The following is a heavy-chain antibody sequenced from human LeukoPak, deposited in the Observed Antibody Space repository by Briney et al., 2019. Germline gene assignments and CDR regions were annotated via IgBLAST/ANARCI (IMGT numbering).Heavy chain of an antibody. Sequence: ASETLSLTCTVSGGSISSSSYYWGWIRQPPGKGLEWIGSIYYSGSTYYNPSLKSRVTISVDTSKNQFSLKLSSVTAADTAVYYCARDQYGYYYDSTWGQGTLVTVSS. CDR1: GGSISSSSYY. J-gene: IGHJ4*02. CDR2: IYYSGST. CDR3: ARDQYGYYYDST. D-gene: IGHD3-22*01. V-gene: IGHV4-39*07.